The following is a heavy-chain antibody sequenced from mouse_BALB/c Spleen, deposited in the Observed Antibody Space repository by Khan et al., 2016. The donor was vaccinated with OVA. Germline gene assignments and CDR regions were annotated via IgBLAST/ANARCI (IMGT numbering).Heavy chain of an antibody. CDR3: NSAKCSRWVAS. V-gene: IGHV14-4*02. J-gene: IGHJ3*01. CDR2: IDPENGDT. Sequence: VQLKQSGAGFVRSGASVKLSCTTSGFNIKDYYMHWVKQRPKRGLEWIGWIDPENGDTEYAPKFQGKATMTADTSSNTAYLQLSSMTSEDPGVYYRNSAKCSRWVASWGQGTLVTVSA. CDR1: GFNIKDYY.